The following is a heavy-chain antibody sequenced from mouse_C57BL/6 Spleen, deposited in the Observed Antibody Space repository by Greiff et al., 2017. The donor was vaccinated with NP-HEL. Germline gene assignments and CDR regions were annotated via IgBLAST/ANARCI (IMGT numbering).Heavy chain of an antibody. Sequence: VQLQQPGAELVRPGSSVKLSCKASGYTFTSYWMHWVKQRPIQGLEWIGNIDPSDSETHYNQKFKDKATLTVDKSSSTAYMQLSSLTSEDSAVYYCAREEITAVVAPYFDVWGTGTTVTVSS. CDR3: AREEITAVVAPYFDV. CDR2: IDPSDSET. CDR1: GYTFTSYW. V-gene: IGHV1-52*01. D-gene: IGHD1-1*01. J-gene: IGHJ1*03.